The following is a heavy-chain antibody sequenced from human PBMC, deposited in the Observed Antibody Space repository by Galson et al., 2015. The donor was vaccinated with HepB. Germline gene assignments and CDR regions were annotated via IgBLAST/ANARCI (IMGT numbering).Heavy chain of an antibody. CDR2: ISYDGSNK. CDR1: GFTFSSYG. J-gene: IGHJ4*02. V-gene: IGHV3-30*18. D-gene: IGHD2/OR15-2a*01. CDR3: AKGGRYYGPGY. Sequence: SLRLSCAASGFTFSSYGMHWVRQAPGKGLEWVAVISYDGSNKYYADSVKGRFTISRDNSKNTLYLQMNSLRAEDTAVYYCAKGGRYYGPGYWGQGTLVTVSS.